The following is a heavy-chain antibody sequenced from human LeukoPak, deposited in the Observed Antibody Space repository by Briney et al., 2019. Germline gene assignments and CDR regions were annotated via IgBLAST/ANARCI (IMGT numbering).Heavy chain of an antibody. CDR1: GASISGHY. V-gene: IGHV4-59*11. Sequence: SETLSLTCTVSGASISGHYLTWLRQPPGKGLEWNGYISHIGSTNYNPSLKSRVTISVDTSKNQFSLKPTSVTAADTAVYYCARDRISINALDMWGQGTRVTVSS. CDR3: ARDRISINALDM. CDR2: ISHIGST. D-gene: IGHD1-14*01. J-gene: IGHJ3*02.